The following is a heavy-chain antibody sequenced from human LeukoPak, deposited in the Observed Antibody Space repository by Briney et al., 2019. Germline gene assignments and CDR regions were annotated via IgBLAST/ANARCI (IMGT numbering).Heavy chain of an antibody. D-gene: IGHD6-19*01. J-gene: IGHJ4*02. CDR3: AKVIAVLDY. V-gene: IGHV3-23*01. Sequence: GGSLRLSCAASGVTLRSYAMSWVRQAPGKGLEWVSAISGSGGSTYYADSVKGRFTISRDNSKNTLYLQMNSLRAEDTAVYYCAKVIAVLDYWGQGTLVTVSS. CDR2: ISGSGGST. CDR1: GVTLRSYA.